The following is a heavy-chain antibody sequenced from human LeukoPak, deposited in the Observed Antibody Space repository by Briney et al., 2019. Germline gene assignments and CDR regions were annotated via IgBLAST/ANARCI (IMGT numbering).Heavy chain of an antibody. CDR3: ARDAVTGTNMDYFDY. CDR1: GFTFSSYG. J-gene: IGHJ4*02. CDR2: IRYDGSNK. D-gene: IGHD1-7*01. V-gene: IGHV3-30*02. Sequence: GVSLRLSCAASGFTFSSYGMHWVRQAPGKGLEWVAFIRYDGSNKYYADSVKGRFTISRDNSKNTLYLQMNSLRAEDTAVYYCARDAVTGTNMDYFDYWGQGTLVTVSS.